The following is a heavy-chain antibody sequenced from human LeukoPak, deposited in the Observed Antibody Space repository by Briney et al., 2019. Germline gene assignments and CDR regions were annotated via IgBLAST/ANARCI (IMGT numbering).Heavy chain of an antibody. CDR2: ISYDGSNK. CDR1: GCTFSSYA. V-gene: IGHV3-30*01. J-gene: IGHJ4*02. Sequence: GGSLRLSCAASGCTFSSYAMHWVRQAPGKGLEWVAVISYDGSNKYYADSVKGRFTISRDNSKNTLYLQMNSLRAEDTAVYYCAREERGELGLSYWGQGTLVTVSS. D-gene: IGHD1-7*01. CDR3: AREERGELGLSY.